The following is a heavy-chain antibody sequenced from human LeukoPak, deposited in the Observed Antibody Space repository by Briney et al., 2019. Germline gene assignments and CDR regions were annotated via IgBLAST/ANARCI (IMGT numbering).Heavy chain of an antibody. CDR2: ISYDGSNK. D-gene: IGHD6-6*01. J-gene: IGHJ5*02. CDR3: ARGSRRYSSSGVGWFDP. V-gene: IGHV3-30-3*01. CDR1: GFTFSSYA. Sequence: GGSLRLSCAASGFTFSSYAMHWVRRAPGKGLEWVAVISYDGSNKYYADSVKGRFTISRDNSKNTLYPQMNSLRAEDTAVYYCARGSRRYSSSGVGWFDPWGQGTLVTVSP.